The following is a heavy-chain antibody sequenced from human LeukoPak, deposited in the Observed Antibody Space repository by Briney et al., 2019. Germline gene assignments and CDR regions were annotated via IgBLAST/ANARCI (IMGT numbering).Heavy chain of an antibody. Sequence: NPSETLSLTCAVYGGSFSGYYWSWIRQPPGKGLEWIGEINHSGSTNYNPSLKSRVTISVDTSKNQFSLKLSSVTAADTAVYYCARAALNYYDSSGCVDYWGQGTLVTVSS. V-gene: IGHV4-34*01. J-gene: IGHJ4*02. CDR2: INHSGST. CDR1: GGSFSGYY. CDR3: ARAALNYYDSSGCVDY. D-gene: IGHD3-22*01.